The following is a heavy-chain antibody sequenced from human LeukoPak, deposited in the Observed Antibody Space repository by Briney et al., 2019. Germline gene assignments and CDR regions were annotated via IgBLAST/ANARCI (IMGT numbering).Heavy chain of an antibody. CDR3: ARDGDWNYVSWFDP. J-gene: IGHJ5*02. CDR2: ISAYNGNT. V-gene: IGHV1-18*01. D-gene: IGHD1-7*01. Sequence: ASVKVCCKASGYTFTSYGISWVRQAPGQGLEWMGWISAYNGNTNYAQKLQGRVTMTTDTSTSTAYMELRSLRSDDTAVYYCARDGDWNYVSWFDPWGQGTLVTVSS. CDR1: GYTFTSYG.